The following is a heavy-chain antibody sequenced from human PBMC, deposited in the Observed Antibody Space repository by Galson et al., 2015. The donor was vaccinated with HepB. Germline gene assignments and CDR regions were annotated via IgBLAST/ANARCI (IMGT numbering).Heavy chain of an antibody. Sequence: SVKVSCKASGGTFSSYAISWVRQAPGQGLEWMGGIIPIFGTANYAQKFQGRVTITADESTSTAYMELSSLRSEDTAVHYCARSFYYYDSSGYYLDYWGQGTLVTVSS. CDR1: GGTFSSYA. J-gene: IGHJ4*02. CDR2: IIPIFGTA. V-gene: IGHV1-69*13. D-gene: IGHD3-22*01. CDR3: ARSFYYYDSSGYYLDY.